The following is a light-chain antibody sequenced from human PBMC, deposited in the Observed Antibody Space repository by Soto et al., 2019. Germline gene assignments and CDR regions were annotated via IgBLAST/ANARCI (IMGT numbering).Light chain of an antibody. CDR3: QQYDSSPRT. V-gene: IGKV3-20*01. CDR1: PRFTSNS. Sequence: IMLTQSAGSLSFSPGERATLSCRSSPRFTSNSLAWYQQKPGQAPTLLISCVSNRTPGIPDRFSGSGSGTDFTLTISRLEPEYVAVYYCQQYDSSPRTFGQGTKV. CDR2: CVS. J-gene: IGKJ1*01.